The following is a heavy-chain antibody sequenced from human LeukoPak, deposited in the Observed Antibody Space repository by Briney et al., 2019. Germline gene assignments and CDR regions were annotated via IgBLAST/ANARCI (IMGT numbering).Heavy chain of an antibody. J-gene: IGHJ4*02. CDR2: ISSSGSTI. Sequence: PGGSLRLSCAASGFTFSSYEMNWVRQAPGKGLEWVSYISSSGSTIYYADSVKGRFTISRDNAKNSLYLQMNSLRAEDTAVYYCARATYYYDSSGPTPDYWGQGTLVTVSS. CDR3: ARATYYYDSSGPTPDY. CDR1: GFTFSSYE. D-gene: IGHD3-22*01. V-gene: IGHV3-48*03.